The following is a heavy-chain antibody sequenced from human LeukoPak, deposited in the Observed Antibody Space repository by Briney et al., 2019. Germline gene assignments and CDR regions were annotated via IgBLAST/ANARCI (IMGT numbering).Heavy chain of an antibody. J-gene: IGHJ4*02. V-gene: IGHV3-21*01. Sequence: GGSLRLSCAASGFTFSSYSMNWVRQAPGKGLEWVSSISSSSSYIYYADSVKGRFTISRDNAKNSLYLQMNSLRAEDTAVYYCARDQRYYDSSGYFDFDYWGQGTLATVSS. CDR1: GFTFSSYS. CDR2: ISSSSSYI. D-gene: IGHD3-22*01. CDR3: ARDQRYYDSSGYFDFDY.